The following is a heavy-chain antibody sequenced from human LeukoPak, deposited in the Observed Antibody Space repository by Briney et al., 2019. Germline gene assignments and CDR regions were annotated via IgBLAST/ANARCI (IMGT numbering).Heavy chain of an antibody. V-gene: IGHV3-53*01. CDR3: ARASRDYYDRPIDY. Sequence: PGGSLRLPCAASGFPVISNYMSWGRQAPGKGLEGGSVIYSGGSTYYAYSVKGRFTISRDNSKNTLYLQMNSLRAEDTAVYYCARASRDYYDRPIDYWGQGTLVTVSS. CDR2: IYSGGST. CDR1: GFPVISNY. D-gene: IGHD3-22*01. J-gene: IGHJ4*02.